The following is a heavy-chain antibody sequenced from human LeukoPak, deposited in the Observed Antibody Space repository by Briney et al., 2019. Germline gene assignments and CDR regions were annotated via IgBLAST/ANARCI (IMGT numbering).Heavy chain of an antibody. CDR1: GFTFSTYW. CDR2: IGNGGSI. V-gene: IGHV3-64*01. J-gene: IGHJ4*02. CDR3: ARDFRYGSGFDY. D-gene: IGHD5-24*01. Sequence: GGSLRLSCAASGFTFSTYWMHWVRQAPGKGLQYVSGIGNGGSIDYANSVKGRFTISRDNSKNTLYLQMGSLRPEDMAVYYCARDFRYGSGFDYWGQGTLVTVSS.